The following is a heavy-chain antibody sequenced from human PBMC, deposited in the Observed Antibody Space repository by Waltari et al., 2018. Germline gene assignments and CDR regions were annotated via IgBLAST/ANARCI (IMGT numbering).Heavy chain of an antibody. V-gene: IGHV4-4*07. D-gene: IGHD1-20*01. CDR1: GGSISSDY. J-gene: IGHJ5*02. CDR3: ARSGYKMRFDP. CDR2: IYTSGST. Sequence: QVQLQESGPGLVKPSATLSLTCTVSGGSISSDYCSCIRQPAGTGLEWIGRIYTSGSTNYNPSLKSRVTISVDKSKNQFSLKLSSVTAADTAVYYCARSGYKMRFDPWGQGTLVTVSS.